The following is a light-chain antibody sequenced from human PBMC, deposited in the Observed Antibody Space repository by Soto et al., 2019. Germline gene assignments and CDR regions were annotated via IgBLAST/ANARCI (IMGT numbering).Light chain of an antibody. CDR1: QSISSSY. V-gene: IGKV3-20*01. Sequence: VLTQSPATLSLSPGERATLSCRASQSISSSYLAWYQQKPGQAPRLLIYGASSRATGIPDRFSGSGSGTDFTLTIGRLEPEDFAVYYCQQYGSSITFGQGTRLEIK. J-gene: IGKJ5*01. CDR2: GAS. CDR3: QQYGSSIT.